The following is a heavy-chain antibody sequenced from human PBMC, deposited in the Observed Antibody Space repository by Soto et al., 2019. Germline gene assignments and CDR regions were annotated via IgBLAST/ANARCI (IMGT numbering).Heavy chain of an antibody. D-gene: IGHD2-21*02. V-gene: IGHV1-46*02. CDR2: VNPSGGHT. CDR3: ARGGHVVVVTAALDY. CDR1: GDTLNDYY. Sequence: ASVKVSCKASGDTLNDYYIHWVRQAPGQGLEWMGTVNPSGGHTTYAQHFLGRVTMTRDTSTSTLYMELTSLTSDDTAIYYCARGGHVVVVTAALDYWGQGTLVTVSS. J-gene: IGHJ4*02.